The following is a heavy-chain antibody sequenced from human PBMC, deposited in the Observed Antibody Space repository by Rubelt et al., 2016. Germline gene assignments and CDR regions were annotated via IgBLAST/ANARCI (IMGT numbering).Heavy chain of an antibody. CDR2: FDRSTSHN. V-gene: IGHV5-10-1*03. CDR1: GYSLTSYW. Sequence: EVQLVQSGAEVKKPGESLRISCKGSGYSLTSYWISWVRQMPGKGLEWMGRFDRSTSHNHYSPSFQGHVTISADKSLSTAYLRWSSLKASDTAMYDCARIPGSGSSEINWFDPWGQGTLVTVSS. D-gene: IGHD3-10*01. CDR3: ARIPGSGSSEINWFDP. J-gene: IGHJ5*02.